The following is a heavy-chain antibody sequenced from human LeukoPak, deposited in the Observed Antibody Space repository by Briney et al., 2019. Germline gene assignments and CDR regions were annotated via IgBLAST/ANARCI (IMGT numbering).Heavy chain of an antibody. CDR1: GFTFSSYS. CDR2: ISSSSSYI. CDR3: ARDATVVTNDFDY. D-gene: IGHD4-23*01. V-gene: IGHV3-21*01. J-gene: IGHJ4*02. Sequence: GGSLRLSCAASGFTFSSYSMNWVRQAPGKGLGWVSSISSSSSYIYYADSVKGRFTISRDNAKNSLYLQMNSLRAEDTAVYYCARDATVVTNDFDYWGQGTLVTVSS.